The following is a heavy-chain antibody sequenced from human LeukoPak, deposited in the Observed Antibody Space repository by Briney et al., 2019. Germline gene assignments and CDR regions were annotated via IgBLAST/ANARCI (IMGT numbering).Heavy chain of an antibody. V-gene: IGHV3-74*01. CDR2: INSDGSST. D-gene: IGHD3-10*01. Sequence: GGSLRLSCAASGFTFSSYWMHWVRQAPGKGLVWVSRINSDGSSTSYADSVKGRFTISRDNAKNTLYLQMNSLRAEDTAVYYCARESLFGDHAGGGTSDYWGQGTLVTVSS. CDR3: ARESLFGDHAGGGTSDY. J-gene: IGHJ4*02. CDR1: GFTFSSYW.